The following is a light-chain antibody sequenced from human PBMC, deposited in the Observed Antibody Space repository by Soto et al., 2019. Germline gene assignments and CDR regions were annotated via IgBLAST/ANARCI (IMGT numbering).Light chain of an antibody. CDR1: SSNIGTDNY. V-gene: IGLV1-40*01. J-gene: IGLJ3*02. Sequence: QSVLTQPPSVSGAPGQRVTISCTGNSSNIGTDNYVHWYQQLPGAAPKLLIYANSKRPSGVPDRFSGSTSGSSASLAITGLQGEDEADYYCQAYDANLCGVFGGGTKVTVL. CDR3: QAYDANLCGV. CDR2: ANS.